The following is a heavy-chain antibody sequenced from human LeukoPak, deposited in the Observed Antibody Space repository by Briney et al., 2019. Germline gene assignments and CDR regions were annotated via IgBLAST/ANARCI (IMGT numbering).Heavy chain of an antibody. CDR1: GGSISSYY. J-gene: IGHJ4*02. V-gene: IGHV4-34*01. CDR3: ARGLTGYSSSWYNY. Sequence: SETLSLTCTVSGGSISSYYWSWIRQPPGKGLEWIGEINHSGSTNYNPSLKSRVTISVDTSKNQFSLKLSSVTAADTAVYYCARGLTGYSSSWYNYWGQGTLVTVSS. CDR2: INHSGST. D-gene: IGHD6-13*01.